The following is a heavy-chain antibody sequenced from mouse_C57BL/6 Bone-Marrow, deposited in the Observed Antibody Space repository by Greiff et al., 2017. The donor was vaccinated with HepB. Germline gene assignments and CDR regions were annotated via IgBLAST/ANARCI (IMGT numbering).Heavy chain of an antibody. D-gene: IGHD1-1*01. V-gene: IGHV5-9-1*02. CDR1: GFTFSSYA. Sequence: EVQLQQSGEGLVKPGGSLKLSCAASGFTFSSYAMSWVRQTPEKRLEWVAYISSGGDYIYYADTVKGRFTISRDNARNTLYLQMSSLKSEDTAMYYCTREATVPPWFAYWGQGTLVTVSA. J-gene: IGHJ3*01. CDR3: TREATVPPWFAY. CDR2: ISSGGDYI.